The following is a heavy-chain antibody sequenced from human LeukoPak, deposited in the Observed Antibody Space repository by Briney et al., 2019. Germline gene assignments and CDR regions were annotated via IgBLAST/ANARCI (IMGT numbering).Heavy chain of an antibody. CDR3: ARYWGPYDNSGAYFDY. Sequence: TSETLSLTCAVYGGSFSGYYWSWIRQPPGKGLEWIGKINHTGSTNYNPSLKSRVTISVDTSKNQFSLKLSSVTAADTAMYYCARYWGPYDNSGAYFDYWGQGTLVTVSS. CDR1: GGSFSGYY. J-gene: IGHJ4*02. D-gene: IGHD3-22*01. CDR2: INHTGST. V-gene: IGHV4-34*01.